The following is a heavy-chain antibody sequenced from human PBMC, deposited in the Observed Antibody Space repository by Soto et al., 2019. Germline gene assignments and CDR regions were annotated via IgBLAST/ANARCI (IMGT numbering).Heavy chain of an antibody. CDR2: INRSGGST. D-gene: IGHD3-10*01. V-gene: IGHV3-23*01. CDR3: AKDYLGSGSYGSFPDY. CDR1: GFTFNNYA. J-gene: IGHJ4*02. Sequence: GESLKISCAASGFTFNNYAMCWVRQAPGKGLEWVSSINRSGGSTNYADSVKGRFTISRDNSKNTVYLQMNSLRAEDTAVYYCAKDYLGSGSYGSFPDYWGQGTLVTVSS.